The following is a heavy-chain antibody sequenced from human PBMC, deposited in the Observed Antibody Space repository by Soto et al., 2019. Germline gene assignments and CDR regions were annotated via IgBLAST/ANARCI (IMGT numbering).Heavy chain of an antibody. Sequence: ASVKVSCKASGYTFTSYGISWVRQAPGQGLEWMGWISAYNGNTNYAQKLQGRVTMTTDTSTSTAYMELRSLRSDDTAVYYCARSNYDSSGYYYDAYWGQGTLVAVSS. D-gene: IGHD3-22*01. J-gene: IGHJ4*02. V-gene: IGHV1-18*01. CDR3: ARSNYDSSGYYYDAY. CDR1: GYTFTSYG. CDR2: ISAYNGNT.